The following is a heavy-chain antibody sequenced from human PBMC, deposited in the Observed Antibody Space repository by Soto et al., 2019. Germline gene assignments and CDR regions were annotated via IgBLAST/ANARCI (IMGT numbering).Heavy chain of an antibody. J-gene: IGHJ5*01. CDR1: GGSLREVGHF. CDR2: STYTGVT. D-gene: IGHD2-15*01. CDR3: ATYSTGPPLNRFGS. V-gene: IGHV4-31*03. Sequence: PSETLSLTCTVSGGSLREVGHFWTWIRQRPGRGLERIGYSTYTGVTYYSPSLQSRISISVDTSKNQFSLSLNSVTAADTAVYSCATYSTGPPLNRFGSRAHGTLVTVSS.